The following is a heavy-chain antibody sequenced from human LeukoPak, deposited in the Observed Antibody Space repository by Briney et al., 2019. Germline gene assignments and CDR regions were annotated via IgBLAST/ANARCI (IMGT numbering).Heavy chain of an antibody. CDR3: AKDHDSTIDY. Sequence: GGSLRLSCVASGFTFSSYGMHWVRQAPGKGLEWVAVISYDGSNKYYADSVKGRFTISRDNSKNTLYLQMNSLRAEDTAVYYCAKDHDSTIDYWGQGTLVTVSS. CDR2: ISYDGSNK. J-gene: IGHJ4*02. CDR1: GFTFSSYG. V-gene: IGHV3-30*18. D-gene: IGHD3-22*01.